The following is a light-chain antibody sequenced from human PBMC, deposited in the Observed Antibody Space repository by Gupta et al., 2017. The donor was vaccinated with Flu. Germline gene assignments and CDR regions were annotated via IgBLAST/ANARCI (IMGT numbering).Light chain of an antibody. J-gene: IGLJ2*01. CDR3: ASYTATAALGL. Sequence: QSAPTQPSSVSASPGPPISISCTGSTSDIGDYDYVSWYQQHPGKGPRLIIYEVTKRPSGISSRFSASKSGTTATLTISGLQAEDEAHYFCASYTATAALGLFGGGTKLTVL. CDR1: TSDIGDYDY. CDR2: EVT. V-gene: IGLV2-14*03.